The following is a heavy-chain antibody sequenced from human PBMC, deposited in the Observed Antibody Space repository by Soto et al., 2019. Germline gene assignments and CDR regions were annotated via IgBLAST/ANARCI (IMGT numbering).Heavy chain of an antibody. J-gene: IGHJ3*01. CDR2: IYYSGST. V-gene: IGHV4-31*03. Sequence: QVQLQESGPGLVKPSQTLSLTCTVSGGSISSGGYYWSWIRQHPGKGLEWIGYIYYSGSTYYNPSLKSRVTISADKSKNQFPLQLSSVTAADTAVYYCASEHYSDSRGYLWGQGTMVTVSS. CDR1: GGSISSGGYY. D-gene: IGHD3-22*01. CDR3: ASEHYSDSRGYL.